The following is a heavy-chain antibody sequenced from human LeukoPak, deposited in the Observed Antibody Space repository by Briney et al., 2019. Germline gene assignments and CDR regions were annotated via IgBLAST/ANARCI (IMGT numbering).Heavy chain of an antibody. Sequence: PSETLSLTCTVSGGSTSSYYWGWIRQPPGKGLEWIGYIYYSGSTNYNPSLKSRVTIAVDTSKNQFSLKLSSVTAADTAVYYCAREGYYYYGMDVWGQGTTVTVSS. CDR3: AREGYYYYGMDV. CDR1: GGSTSSYY. V-gene: IGHV4-59*01. J-gene: IGHJ6*02. CDR2: IYYSGST.